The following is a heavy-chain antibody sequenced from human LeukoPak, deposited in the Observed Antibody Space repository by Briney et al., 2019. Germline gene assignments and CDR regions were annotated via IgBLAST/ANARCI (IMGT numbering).Heavy chain of an antibody. V-gene: IGHV3-48*01. D-gene: IGHD2-21*01. CDR1: GFTFSSDS. CDR3: ARSLIIVSSRESYYFDY. CDR2: FSSSSSTI. Sequence: GGSLRLSCAASGFTFSSDSMNWVRQAPGKGLEWVSYFSSSSSTIYYADSVKGRFTISRDNAKNSLYLQMNSLRAEDTAVYYCARSLIIVSSRESYYFDYWGQGTLVTVSS. J-gene: IGHJ4*02.